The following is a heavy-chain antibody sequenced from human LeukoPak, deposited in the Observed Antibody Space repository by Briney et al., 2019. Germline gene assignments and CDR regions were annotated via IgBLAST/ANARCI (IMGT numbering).Heavy chain of an antibody. CDR3: ASWGRDCSSTSCYASRYNWFDP. CDR2: INHSGST. J-gene: IGHJ5*02. Sequence: SETLSLTCAVYGGSFSGYYWSWIRQPPGKGLEWIGEINHSGSTNYNPSLKSRVTISVDTSKNQFSLKLSSVTAADTAVYYCASWGRDCSSTSCYASRYNWFDPWGQGTLVTVSS. CDR1: GGSFSGYY. D-gene: IGHD2-2*01. V-gene: IGHV4-34*01.